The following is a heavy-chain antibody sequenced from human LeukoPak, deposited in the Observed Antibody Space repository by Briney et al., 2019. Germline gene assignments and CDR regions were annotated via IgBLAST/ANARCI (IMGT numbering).Heavy chain of an antibody. CDR1: GFTFSDYY. CDR3: ARMEYYYASGSYYKGFDH. V-gene: IGHV3-11*01. J-gene: IGHJ4*02. Sequence: GGSLRLSCAASGFTFSDYYMNWIRQAPGKGLEWVSYISSSGSNVNYADSVKGRFTISRDNAKNSLYLQMNSLRAEDTAVYYCARMEYYYASGSYYKGFDHWGQGTLVTVSS. D-gene: IGHD3-10*01. CDR2: ISSSGSNV.